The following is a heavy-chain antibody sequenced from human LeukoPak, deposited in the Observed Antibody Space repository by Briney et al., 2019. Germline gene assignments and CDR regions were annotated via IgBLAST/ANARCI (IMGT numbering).Heavy chain of an antibody. CDR2: INPNSGGT. Sequence: GASVKVSCKASGYTFTGYYMHWVRQAPGQGLEWMGWINPNSGGTNYAQKFQGWVTMTRDTSISTAYMELSSLRSEDTAVYYCARVPWLYSNLGWYFDLWGRGTLVTVSS. CDR3: ARVPWLYSNLGWYFDL. J-gene: IGHJ2*01. D-gene: IGHD4-11*01. CDR1: GYTFTGYY. V-gene: IGHV1-2*04.